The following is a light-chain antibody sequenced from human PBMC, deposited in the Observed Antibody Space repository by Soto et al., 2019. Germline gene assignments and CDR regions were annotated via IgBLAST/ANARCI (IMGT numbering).Light chain of an antibody. CDR1: QSVSSN. Sequence: EIVMADCPATLSVSPGERATLSFRSSQSVSSNLAWYQQKPGQAPRLLIYGASTRATGIPARFSGSGSGTEFTLTISSLQSEDFAVYYCQQYNNWPSLTFGGGTKVDIK. J-gene: IGKJ4*01. CDR2: GAS. CDR3: QQYNNWPSLT. V-gene: IGKV3-15*01.